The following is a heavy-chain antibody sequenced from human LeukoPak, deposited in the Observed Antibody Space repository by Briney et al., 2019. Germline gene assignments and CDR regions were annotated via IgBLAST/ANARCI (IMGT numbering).Heavy chain of an antibody. J-gene: IGHJ6*03. CDR2: ISSSSRYI. Sequence: PGGSLRLSCAASGFTLSSYSMNWVRQAPGKGLEWVSSISSSSRYIYYADSVKGRFTISRDDAKNSLYLQMSSLRAEDTAVYYCARAGTTATANTYYYYLDVWGKGTTVTVSS. V-gene: IGHV3-21*01. CDR1: GFTLSSYS. D-gene: IGHD4-11*01. CDR3: ARAGTTATANTYYYYLDV.